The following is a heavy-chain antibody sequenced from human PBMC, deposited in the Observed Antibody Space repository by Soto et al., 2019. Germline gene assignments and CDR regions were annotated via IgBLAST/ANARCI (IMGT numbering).Heavy chain of an antibody. J-gene: IGHJ5*02. CDR2: INHSGST. Sequence: QVQLQQWGAGLLKPSETLSLTCAVYGGSFSGYYWSWIRQPPGKGLEWIGEINHSGSTNYNPSLKSRVTISVDTSKNQFSLRLSSVTAADTAVYYCAGGSGKNTRNVLWFGELSFSSWFDPWGQGTLVAVSS. CDR1: GGSFSGYY. V-gene: IGHV4-34*01. CDR3: AGGSGKNTRNVLWFGELSFSSWFDP. D-gene: IGHD3-10*01.